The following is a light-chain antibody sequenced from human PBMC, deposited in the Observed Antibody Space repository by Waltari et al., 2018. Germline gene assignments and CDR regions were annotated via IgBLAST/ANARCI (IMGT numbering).Light chain of an antibody. Sequence: IQMTQSPSSLSSSVGARVTITCQASQDIVNYLNWYQQTPGKAPKLLIYDASNLATGVPSRFSGGGSGTDFSFTITSLHPEDIATYYCQQYENLPYTFGQGTKVEIK. CDR2: DAS. CDR3: QQYENLPYT. J-gene: IGKJ2*01. V-gene: IGKV1-33*01. CDR1: QDIVNY.